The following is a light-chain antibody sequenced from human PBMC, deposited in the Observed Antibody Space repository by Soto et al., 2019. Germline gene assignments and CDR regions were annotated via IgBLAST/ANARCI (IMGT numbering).Light chain of an antibody. CDR1: QGIRTD. Sequence: DIQMTQSPSSLSASIGDRVTITCRASQGIRTDLCWYQQKPAKAPQRLIYAASSLQPRVPSRFSGSGAGTEFTLTISRLQREYFATYYWLHHNVYPRTFGQGTKVEMK. J-gene: IGKJ1*01. CDR2: AAS. CDR3: LHHNVYPRT. V-gene: IGKV1-17*01.